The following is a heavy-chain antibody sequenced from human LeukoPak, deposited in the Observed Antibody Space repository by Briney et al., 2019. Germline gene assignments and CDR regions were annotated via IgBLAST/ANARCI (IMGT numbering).Heavy chain of an antibody. V-gene: IGHV4-39*01. D-gene: IGHD5/OR15-5a*01. CDR1: GGSISSSSYY. CDR2: IYYSGST. CDR3: ARHRLGVSSNYFDY. J-gene: IGHJ4*02. Sequence: SETLSLTCTVSGGSISSSSYYWGWIRQPPGKGLEWIGSIYYSGSTYYNPSLKSRVTISVDTSKNQFSLKLSSVTAADTAVYECARHRLGVSSNYFDYWGQGTLVTVSS.